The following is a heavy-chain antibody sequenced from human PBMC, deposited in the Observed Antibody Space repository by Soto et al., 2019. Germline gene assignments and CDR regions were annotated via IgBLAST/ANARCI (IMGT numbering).Heavy chain of an antibody. CDR2: MNPNSGNT. CDR3: ARHCSSTSCYMGDFDY. D-gene: IGHD2-2*02. V-gene: IGHV1-8*02. Sequence: ASVKVSCKASGYTFTSYDINWVRQATGQGLEWMGWMNPNSGNTGYAQKFQGRVTMTRNTSISTAYMELSSLRSEDTAVYYCARHCSSTSCYMGDFDYWGQGTLVTVSS. J-gene: IGHJ4*02. CDR1: GYTFTSYD.